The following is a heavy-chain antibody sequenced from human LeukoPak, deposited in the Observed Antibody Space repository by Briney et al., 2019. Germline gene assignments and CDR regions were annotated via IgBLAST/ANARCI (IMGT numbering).Heavy chain of an antibody. J-gene: IGHJ5*02. CDR1: GGSISSYY. CDR2: IYYSGST. D-gene: IGHD3-16*01. Sequence: SETLSLTCTVSGGSISSYYWSWIRQPPGKGLEWIGYIYYSGSTNYNPSLKSRVTISVDTPKNQFSLKLSSVTAADTAVYYCARGNYDYVWGSYWTANWFDPWGQGTLVTVSS. V-gene: IGHV4-59*01. CDR3: ARGNYDYVWGSYWTANWFDP.